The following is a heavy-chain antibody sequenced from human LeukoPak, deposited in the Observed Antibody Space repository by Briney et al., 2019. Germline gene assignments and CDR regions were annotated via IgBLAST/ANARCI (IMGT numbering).Heavy chain of an antibody. J-gene: IGHJ6*03. D-gene: IGHD2-2*02. V-gene: IGHV3-23*01. Sequence: GGSLRLSCAASGFTFSSYGMNWVRQAPGKGLEWVSGFSGSTGSTHYTDSVKGRFTISRDNSRDTLSLQMNSLRGEDTAVYYCARGGMRGKISYTYYYMDVWGKGTTVTVSS. CDR3: ARGGMRGKISYTYYYMDV. CDR1: GFTFSSYG. CDR2: FSGSTGST.